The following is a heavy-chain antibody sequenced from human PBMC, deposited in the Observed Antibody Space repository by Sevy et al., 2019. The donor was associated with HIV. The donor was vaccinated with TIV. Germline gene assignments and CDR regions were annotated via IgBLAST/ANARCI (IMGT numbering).Heavy chain of an antibody. CDR2: INYNGIT. J-gene: IGHJ4*02. D-gene: IGHD3-10*01. CDR3: AGPILTYNNGWSYYDY. Sequence: SETLSLTCTVSGASISSSGYYWGWIRQPPGKGLEWIATINYNGITFYNPSLKSRITISADTSRNQFSLDLKSVTAADTAIYYCAGPILTYNNGWSYYDYWGQRTVVTVSS. CDR1: GASISSSGYY. V-gene: IGHV4-39*01.